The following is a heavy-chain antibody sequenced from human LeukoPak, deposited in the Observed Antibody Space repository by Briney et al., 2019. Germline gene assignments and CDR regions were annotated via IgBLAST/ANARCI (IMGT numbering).Heavy chain of an antibody. J-gene: IGHJ3*02. CDR1: GYTFTSYD. CDR2: MNPNSGNT. Sequence: GASVKVSCKASGYTFTSYDINWVRQATGQGLEWMGWMNPNSGNTGYAQKFQGRVTITRNTSISTAYMELSSLRSEDTAVYYCARNLGPYYDFWSGYPDAFDIWGQGTMVTVSS. CDR3: ARNLGPYYDFWSGYPDAFDI. D-gene: IGHD3-3*01. V-gene: IGHV1-8*03.